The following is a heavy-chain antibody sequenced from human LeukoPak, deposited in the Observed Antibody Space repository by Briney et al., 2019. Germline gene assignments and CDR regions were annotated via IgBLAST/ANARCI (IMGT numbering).Heavy chain of an antibody. J-gene: IGHJ4*02. D-gene: IGHD2-15*01. Sequence: SVKVSCKASGGTFSSYAISWVRQAPGQGLEWMGGIIPIFGTANYAQKFQGRVTITADKSTSTVYMELSSLRSEDTAVYYCARALSGVGYCSGGSCVFDYWGQGTLVTVSS. V-gene: IGHV1-69*06. CDR1: GGTFSSYA. CDR3: ARALSGVGYCSGGSCVFDY. CDR2: IIPIFGTA.